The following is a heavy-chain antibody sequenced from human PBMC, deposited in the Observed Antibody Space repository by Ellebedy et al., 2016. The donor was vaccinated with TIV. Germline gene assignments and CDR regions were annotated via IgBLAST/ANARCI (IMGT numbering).Heavy chain of an antibody. D-gene: IGHD2-8*01. CDR2: INPSGGST. V-gene: IGHV1-46*01. CDR1: GGTFSSYA. CDR3: ARGPWCTNGVCYDY. J-gene: IGHJ4*02. Sequence: ASVKVSCXASGGTFSSYAISWVRQAPGQGLEWMGIINPSGGSTSYAQKFQGRVTMTEDTSTDTAYMELSSLRSEDTAVYYCARGPWCTNGVCYDYWGQGTLVTVSS.